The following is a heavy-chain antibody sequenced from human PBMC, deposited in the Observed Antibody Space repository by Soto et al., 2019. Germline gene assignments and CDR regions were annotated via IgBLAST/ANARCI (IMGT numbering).Heavy chain of an antibody. V-gene: IGHV3-53*02. CDR2: IYSGGST. Sequence: EVQLVETGGGLIQPGGSLRLSCATSGFTVSSNYMSWVRQAPGRGLEWVSVIYSGGSTYYADSVKGRFTISRDNSQNTLYLQMHSLRAEDTALYYCAIVSTTANTFEYWGQGTLVTVSS. CDR1: GFTVSSNY. CDR3: AIVSTTANTFEY. J-gene: IGHJ4*02.